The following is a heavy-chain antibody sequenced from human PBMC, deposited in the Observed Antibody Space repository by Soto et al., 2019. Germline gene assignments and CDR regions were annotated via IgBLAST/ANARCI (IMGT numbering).Heavy chain of an antibody. J-gene: IGHJ5*02. CDR1: GFTFSSYA. Sequence: GGSLRLSCAASGFTFSSYAMHWVRQAPGKGLEWVAVISYDGSNKYYADSVKGRFTISRDNSKNTLYLQMNSLRAEDTAVYYCARDKHSSSWYDLGWFDPWGQGTLVTVSS. D-gene: IGHD6-13*01. V-gene: IGHV3-30-3*01. CDR2: ISYDGSNK. CDR3: ARDKHSSSWYDLGWFDP.